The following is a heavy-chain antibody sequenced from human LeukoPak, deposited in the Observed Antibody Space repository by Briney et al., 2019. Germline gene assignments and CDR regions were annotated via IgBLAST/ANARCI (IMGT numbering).Heavy chain of an antibody. Sequence: SKTLSLTCTVSGGSISSGGYYWSWIRQHPGKGLEWIGYIYYTRSTNYNPSLKSRVTISGDTSKNQFSLTLSSVTAADTAVYYCARESGSASGTFHYWGQGTLVTVSS. V-gene: IGHV4-31*03. CDR1: GGSISSGGYY. D-gene: IGHD1/OR15-1a*01. CDR2: IYYTRST. CDR3: ARESGSASGTFHY. J-gene: IGHJ4*02.